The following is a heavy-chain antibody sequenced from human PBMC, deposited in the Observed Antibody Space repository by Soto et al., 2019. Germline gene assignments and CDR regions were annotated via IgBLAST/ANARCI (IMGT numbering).Heavy chain of an antibody. CDR2: IIPIFGTA. D-gene: IGHD3-9*01. Sequence: SVKVSCKASGGTFSSYAISWVRQAPGQGLEWMGGIIPIFGTANYAQKFQGRVTITADESTSTAYMELSSLRSEDTAVYYCARDPTSDDYDILTGYHLDYYYYGMDVWGQGTTVTVSS. V-gene: IGHV1-69*13. J-gene: IGHJ6*02. CDR1: GGTFSSYA. CDR3: ARDPTSDDYDILTGYHLDYYYYGMDV.